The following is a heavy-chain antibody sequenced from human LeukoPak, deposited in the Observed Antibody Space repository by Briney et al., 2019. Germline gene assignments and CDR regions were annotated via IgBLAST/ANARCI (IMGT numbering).Heavy chain of an antibody. V-gene: IGHV3-23*01. CDR2: FSASDGSR. CDR1: GFTFSSYA. CDR3: AKNIGGFDY. Sequence: GGSLRLSCAASGFTFSSYAMSWVRQAPGEGLEWVSGFSASDGSRYYADSVKGRFTISRGNSKNTLYLQMNSLRAEDTAVYYCAKNIGGFDYWGQGTLVTVSS. J-gene: IGHJ4*02. D-gene: IGHD4-23*01.